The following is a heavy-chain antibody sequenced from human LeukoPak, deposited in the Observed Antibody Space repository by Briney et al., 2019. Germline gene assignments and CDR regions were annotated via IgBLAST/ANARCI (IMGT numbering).Heavy chain of an antibody. V-gene: IGHV1-8*03. D-gene: IGHD3-10*01. CDR2: MNPNSGNT. CDR3: ARSMVRGVILLDY. CDR1: GYTFTGYY. Sequence: ASVKVSCKASGYTFTGYYMHWVRQATGQGLEWMGWMNPNSGNTGYAQKFQGRVTITRNTSISTAYMELSSLRSEDTAVYYCARSMVRGVILLDYWGQGTLVTVSS. J-gene: IGHJ4*02.